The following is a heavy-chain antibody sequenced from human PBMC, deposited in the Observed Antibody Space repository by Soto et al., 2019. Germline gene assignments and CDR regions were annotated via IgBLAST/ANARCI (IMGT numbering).Heavy chain of an antibody. V-gene: IGHV3-7*03. CDR2: INQDGSER. CDR3: SGGSVHCYANSFYC. J-gene: IGHJ1*01. D-gene: IGHD3-16*01. CDR1: GFSLIPYW. Sequence: WALRLSCGASGFSLIPYWMSWVRQAPGKGLEWVANINQDGSERNYVDSVRGRFTISRDNAQNSVFLQMNSLRAEDMAVYFCSGGSVHCYANSFYCWGQGT.